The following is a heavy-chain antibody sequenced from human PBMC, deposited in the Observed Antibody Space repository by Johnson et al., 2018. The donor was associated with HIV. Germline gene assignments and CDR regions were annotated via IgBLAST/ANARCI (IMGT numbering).Heavy chain of an antibody. J-gene: IGHJ3*01. CDR1: GFSVSNNY. CDR2: ISSSGGAI. Sequence: QVQLVESGGGLIQPGGSLRLSCAVSGFSVSNNYMSWVRQAPGKGLEWVSYISSSGGAIFYADSVKGRFTISRDNAKHSLSLQMNSMRVEDTAVYYCARDAYYGSGSYSQRNTFDVWGQGTMVAVSS. D-gene: IGHD3-10*01. CDR3: ARDAYYGSGSYSQRNTFDV. V-gene: IGHV3-11*04.